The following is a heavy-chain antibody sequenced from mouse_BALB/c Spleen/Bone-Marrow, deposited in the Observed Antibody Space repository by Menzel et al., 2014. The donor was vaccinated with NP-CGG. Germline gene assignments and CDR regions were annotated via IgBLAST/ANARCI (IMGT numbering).Heavy chain of an antibody. CDR2: IRNKANGYTT. Sequence: EVQVVESGGGLVQPGGFLRLSCATSGFTFTDHYMSWVRQPPGKALEWSGFIRNKANGYTTEYSASVKGRFTISRDNSQSIVYLQMNTLRAEDSATYYCARDYLYYFDYWGQGTTLTVSS. D-gene: IGHD2-1*01. CDR3: ARDYLYYFDY. V-gene: IGHV7-3*02. CDR1: GFTFTDHY. J-gene: IGHJ2*01.